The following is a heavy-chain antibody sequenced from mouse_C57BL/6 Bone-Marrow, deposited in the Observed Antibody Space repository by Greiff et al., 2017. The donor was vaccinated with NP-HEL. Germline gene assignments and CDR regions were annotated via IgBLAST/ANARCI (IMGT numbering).Heavy chain of an antibody. Sequence: VQGVESGAELVKPGASVKLSCKASGHTFTEYTIHWVKQRSGQGLEWIGWFYPGSGSIKYKEKFKDKATLTADKSSSTVYIEFSRLTSEDSAVYFCARHEGLYFGYWYFDVWGTGTTVTVSS. CDR2: FYPGSGSI. J-gene: IGHJ1*03. V-gene: IGHV1-62-2*01. CDR1: GHTFTEYT. CDR3: ARHEGLYFGYWYFDV. D-gene: IGHD2-2*01.